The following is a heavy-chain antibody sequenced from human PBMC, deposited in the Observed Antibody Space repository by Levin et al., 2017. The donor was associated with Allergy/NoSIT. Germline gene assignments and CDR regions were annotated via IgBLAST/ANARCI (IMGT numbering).Heavy chain of an antibody. CDR3: TRVLVAAGPRLDY. CDR2: IRSNIHGGTT. J-gene: IGHJ4*02. D-gene: IGHD6-13*01. Sequence: NPGGSLRLSCTVSGFTFGDYAMKWFRQAPGKGLEWVSFIRSNIHGGTTEYAASVKGRFIMSRDDSKSTVYLQMNSLKTEDTAVYFCTRVLVAAGPRLDYWGQGTLVTVSS. CDR1: GFTFGDYA. V-gene: IGHV3-49*05.